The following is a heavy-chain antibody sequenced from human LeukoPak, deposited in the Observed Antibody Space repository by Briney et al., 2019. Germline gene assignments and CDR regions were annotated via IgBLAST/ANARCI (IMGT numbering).Heavy chain of an antibody. J-gene: IGHJ5*02. D-gene: IGHD2-15*01. V-gene: IGHV3-21*01. CDR2: ISSSSSYI. CDR1: GFTFSSYW. CDR3: ARDWGYCSGGSCYSSWFDP. Sequence: GGSLRLSCAASGFTFSSYWMNWVRQAPGKGLEWVSSISSSSSYIYYADSVKGRFTISRDDAKNSLYLQMNSLRAEDTAVYYCARDWGYCSGGSCYSSWFDPWGQGTLVTVSS.